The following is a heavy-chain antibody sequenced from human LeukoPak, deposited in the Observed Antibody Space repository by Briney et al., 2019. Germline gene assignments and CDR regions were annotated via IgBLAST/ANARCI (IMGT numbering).Heavy chain of an antibody. CDR1: GGSISSYY. CDR3: ARHPQIYDYVSWFDP. Sequence: PSETLSLTCTVSGGSISSYYWSWIRQPPGKGLEWIGSMYYSGTAYYNSSLKSRVTISVDTSRNQFSLKLNSVTASDTAVYYCARHPQIYDYVSWFDPWGQGALVTVSS. J-gene: IGHJ5*02. V-gene: IGHV4-59*05. CDR2: MYYSGTA. D-gene: IGHD3-16*01.